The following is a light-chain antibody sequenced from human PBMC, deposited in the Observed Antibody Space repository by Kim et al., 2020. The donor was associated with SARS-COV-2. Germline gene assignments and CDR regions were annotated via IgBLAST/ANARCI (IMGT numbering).Light chain of an antibody. V-gene: IGLV4-69*01. CDR2: VNSDGTH. CDR3: QTWGVGFQV. J-gene: IGLJ2*01. CDR1: GAYQKCA. Sequence: SVKLTCFLPGAYQKCAIAWHQQLPGKRPRFLMKVNSDGTHVRGDGIPDRFSCSSSGPERFLTISSLQSDDEADYYCQTWGVGFQVFGGGTQLTVL.